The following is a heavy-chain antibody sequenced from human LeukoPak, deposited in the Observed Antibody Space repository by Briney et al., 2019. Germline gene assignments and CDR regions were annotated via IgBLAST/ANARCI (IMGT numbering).Heavy chain of an antibody. V-gene: IGHV4-39*01. CDR3: ARRNILSGYYHFDY. D-gene: IGHD3-9*01. CDR1: GVSITSINYY. J-gene: IGHJ4*01. CDR2: LSSGGPT. Sequence: SEALSLTCTVSGVSITSINYYWAWIRQPPGKGLEWIGSLSSGGPTYNNPSLESRTSISADTSSNQLFLKLTSVTAADTAVYFCARRNILSGYYHFDYWGHGTLVTLSS.